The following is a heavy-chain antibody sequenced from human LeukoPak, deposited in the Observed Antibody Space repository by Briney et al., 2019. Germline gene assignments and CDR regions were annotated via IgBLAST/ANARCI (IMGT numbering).Heavy chain of an antibody. CDR3: ARWTSITSRAFDI. D-gene: IGHD3-10*01. CDR1: GYSISSGYY. V-gene: IGHV4-38-2*02. Sequence: SETLSLTCTVSGYSISSGYYWGWIRQPPGKGLEWIGSIYHSGSTYYNPSLKSRVTISVDTSKNQFSLKLSSVTAADTAVYYCARWTSITSRAFDIWGQGTMVTVSS. J-gene: IGHJ3*02. CDR2: IYHSGST.